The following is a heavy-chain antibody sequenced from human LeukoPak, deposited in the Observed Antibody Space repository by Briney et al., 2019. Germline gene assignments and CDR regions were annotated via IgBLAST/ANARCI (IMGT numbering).Heavy chain of an antibody. J-gene: IGHJ4*02. CDR1: GGSVNSHF. Sequence: KPSETLSLTCTVSGGSVNSHFWSWIRQPPGKGLEMIGHIYYNRATTYNPSLRGRVTMSIDVSKNQFSLELTSVTTTDTAVYYCARFSSDCGETSCYLTYWGQGILVTVSS. CDR2: IYYNRAT. D-gene: IGHD2-2*01. CDR3: ARFSSDCGETSCYLTY. V-gene: IGHV4-59*02.